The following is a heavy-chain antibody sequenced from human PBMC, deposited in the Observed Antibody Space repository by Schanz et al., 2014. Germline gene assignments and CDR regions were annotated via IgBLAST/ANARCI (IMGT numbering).Heavy chain of an antibody. J-gene: IGHJ3*02. CDR1: GYIFINSG. CDR2: ISVYNHNK. V-gene: IGHV1-18*01. CDR3: ARDRGHGDLPGDI. Sequence: GPGVKKPGATVKVSCKASGYIFINSGISWVRQAPGQGLEWMGWISVYNHNKEYDQKFQGRVTMTTDTSTSTAYMALTDLRSDDTAVYYCARDRGHGDLPGDIWGQGTMXTVSS. D-gene: IGHD4-17*01.